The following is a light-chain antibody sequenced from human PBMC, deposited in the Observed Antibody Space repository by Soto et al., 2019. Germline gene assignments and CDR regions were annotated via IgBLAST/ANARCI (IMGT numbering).Light chain of an antibody. CDR1: QSVSSSY. V-gene: IGKV3-20*01. J-gene: IGKJ1*01. CDR3: QQYGISPGT. Sequence: EIVLTQSPGTLSLSPGERATLSCRASQSVSSSYLAWYQQKPGQAPRLLIYGASSRATGIPDRFSGSGSGTDFTLNISRLEPEDFAVYYCQQYGISPGTFGQGTKVEIK. CDR2: GAS.